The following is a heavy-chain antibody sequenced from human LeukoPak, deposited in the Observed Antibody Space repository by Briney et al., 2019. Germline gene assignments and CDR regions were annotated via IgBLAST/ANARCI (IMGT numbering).Heavy chain of an antibody. V-gene: IGHV3-53*05. Sequence: GGSRRPSSTAPGFTVVTTLMAGVRRAPGKGLRWGSVIYDDGRSVYADSVRGRFTISRDTSKNMVDLQMNSLRVEDSAVYFCARDRAGRQSWVEFDLWGQGTLVTVSS. CDR3: ARDRAGRQSWVEFDL. J-gene: IGHJ5*02. D-gene: IGHD3-10*01. CDR1: GFTVVTTL. CDR2: IYDDGRS.